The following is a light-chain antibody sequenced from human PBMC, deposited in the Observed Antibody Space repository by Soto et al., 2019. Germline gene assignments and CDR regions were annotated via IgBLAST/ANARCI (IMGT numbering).Light chain of an antibody. Sequence: DIQMPQSPSSLSASVGDRITITCRASQSISRYLNWYQHKPRKGPKLLINAASSLERGVPSRFSGGGSGTDFTLNISSLQPDDFATYYCQQNYRATPWTFGQGTKVEVK. CDR2: AAS. CDR1: QSISRY. V-gene: IGKV1-39*01. J-gene: IGKJ1*01. CDR3: QQNYRATPWT.